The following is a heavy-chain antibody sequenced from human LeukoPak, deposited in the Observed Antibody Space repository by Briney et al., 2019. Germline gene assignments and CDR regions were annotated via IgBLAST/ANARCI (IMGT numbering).Heavy chain of an antibody. V-gene: IGHV4-38-2*01. CDR3: ARPHSSSWYRVAFDI. CDR1: GHSISSGYY. CDR2: IYHSGST. Sequence: SETLSLTCAVSGHSISSGYYWGWIRQPPGKGLEWIGSIYHSGSTYYNPSLKSRVTISVDTSKNQFSLKLSSVTAADTAVYYCARPHSSSWYRVAFDIWGQGTMVTVSS. J-gene: IGHJ3*02. D-gene: IGHD6-13*01.